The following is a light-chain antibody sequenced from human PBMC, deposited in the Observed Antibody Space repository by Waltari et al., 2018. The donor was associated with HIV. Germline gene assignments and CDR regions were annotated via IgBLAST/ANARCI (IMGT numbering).Light chain of an antibody. CDR3: ATWDDSLSGPV. CDR2: RSN. Sequence: QSVLTRPPSASGTPGQRVAIPCSGSSSNIGSNYVYWYQQLPGTAPKVLIYRSNQRPSGVPDRFSGSKSGTSASLAISALRSEDEADYYCATWDDSLSGPVFGGGTKLTVL. J-gene: IGLJ3*02. V-gene: IGLV1-47*01. CDR1: SSNIGSNY.